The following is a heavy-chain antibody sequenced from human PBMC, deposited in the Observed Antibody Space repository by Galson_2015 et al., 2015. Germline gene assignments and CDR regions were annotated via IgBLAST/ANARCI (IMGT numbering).Heavy chain of an antibody. Sequence: SVKVSCKASGDTFTAYTVNWVRQAPGQGLEWMGRIDPSLQIPNYAQRFQGRVTLTADLFTNTVYMEMTGLTFQDTAVYFCARSAQHGVKSQLNWFAPWGQVTPITNAS. J-gene: IGHJ5*02. CDR3: ARSAQHGVKSQLNWFAP. D-gene: IGHD6-13*01. CDR1: GDTFTAYT. V-gene: IGHV1-69*02. CDR2: IDPSLQIP.